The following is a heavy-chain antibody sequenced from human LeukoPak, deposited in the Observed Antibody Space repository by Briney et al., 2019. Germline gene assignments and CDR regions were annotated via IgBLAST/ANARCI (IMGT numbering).Heavy chain of an antibody. D-gene: IGHD5-18*01. CDR2: ISSSGSTI. Sequence: GGSLRLTCAASGFTFSDYYMSWIRQAPGKGLEWVSYISSSGSTIYYADSVKGRFTISRDNAKNSLYLQMNSLRDEDTAVYYCARDLSRYSYGYGYWGQGTLVTVSS. CDR1: GFTFSDYY. CDR3: ARDLSRYSYGYGY. J-gene: IGHJ4*02. V-gene: IGHV3-11*04.